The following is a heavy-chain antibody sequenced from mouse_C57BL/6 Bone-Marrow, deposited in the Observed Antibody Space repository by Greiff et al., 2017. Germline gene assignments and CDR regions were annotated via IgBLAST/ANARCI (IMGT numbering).Heavy chain of an antibody. V-gene: IGHV1-64*01. D-gene: IGHD1-1*01. CDR1: GYTFTSYW. CDR3: ARGGYGSSYPHYWYFDV. Sequence: QVQLQQPGAELVKPGASVKLSCKASGYTFTSYWMHWVKQRPGQGLEWIGMIHPNSGSTNYNEKFKSKATLTVDKSSSTAYMQLSSLPSEDSAVYYCARGGYGSSYPHYWYFDVWGTGTTVTVSS. J-gene: IGHJ1*03. CDR2: IHPNSGST.